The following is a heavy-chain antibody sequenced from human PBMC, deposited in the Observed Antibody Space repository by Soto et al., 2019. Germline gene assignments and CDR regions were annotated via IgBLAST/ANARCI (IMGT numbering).Heavy chain of an antibody. CDR1: GGSISSGDYY. J-gene: IGHJ4*02. Sequence: ASETLSLTCTVSGGSISSGDYYWSWIRQPPGKGLEWIGYIYYSGSTYYNPSLKSRVTISVDTSKNQFSLKLSSVTAADTAVYYCARVYYGSGSYYHFDYWGQGTLVTVSS. D-gene: IGHD3-10*01. CDR2: IYYSGST. CDR3: ARVYYGSGSYYHFDY. V-gene: IGHV4-30-4*01.